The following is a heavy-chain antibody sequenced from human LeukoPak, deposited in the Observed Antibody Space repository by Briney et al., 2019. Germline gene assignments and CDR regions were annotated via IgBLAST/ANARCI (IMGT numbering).Heavy chain of an antibody. D-gene: IGHD4-17*01. CDR2: INPNSGDA. CDR3: ARGNGDGGTFDI. V-gene: IGHV1-2*02. J-gene: IGHJ3*02. CDR1: GYTFTDYF. Sequence: ASVKVSCKASGYTFTDYFMHWVRQAPGQGLEWMGWINPNSGDANYAQKFQGRVTMTRDTSISTAYMELSSLRSDDTAVYYCARGNGDGGTFDIWGQGTMVTVSS.